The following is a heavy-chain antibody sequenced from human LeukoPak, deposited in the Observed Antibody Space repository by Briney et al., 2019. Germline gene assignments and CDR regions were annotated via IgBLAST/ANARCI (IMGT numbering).Heavy chain of an antibody. J-gene: IGHJ4*02. D-gene: IGHD3-10*01. V-gene: IGHV1-24*01. CDR2: FDPEDGET. CDR1: GYTLTELS. CDR3: ATDQYGSGSYQY. Sequence: ASVKVSCKVSGYTLTELSMHWVRQAPGKGLEWMGGFDPEDGETIYAQKFQGRVTMTEDTSTDTAYMELSSLRSEDTAVYYCATDQYGSGSYQYWGQGTLDTVSS.